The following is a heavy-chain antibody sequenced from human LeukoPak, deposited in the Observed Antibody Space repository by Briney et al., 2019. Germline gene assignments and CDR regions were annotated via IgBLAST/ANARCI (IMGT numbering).Heavy chain of an antibody. Sequence: SETLSLTCAVYGGSFSGYYWSWIRQPPGKGLEWIGEINHSGSTNYNPSLKSRVTISVDTSKNQFSLKLSSVTAADTAVYYCARGRKDYYGSGSLPPGPHYYYGMDVWGQGTTVTVSS. CDR1: GGSFSGYY. D-gene: IGHD3-10*01. CDR3: ARGRKDYYGSGSLPPGPHYYYGMDV. J-gene: IGHJ6*02. CDR2: INHSGST. V-gene: IGHV4-34*01.